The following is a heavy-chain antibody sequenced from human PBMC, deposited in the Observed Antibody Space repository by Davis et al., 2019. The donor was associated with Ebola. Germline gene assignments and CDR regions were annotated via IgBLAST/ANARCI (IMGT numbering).Heavy chain of an antibody. V-gene: IGHV3-7*01. J-gene: IGHJ5*02. Sequence: GESLKISCAASGFTFSSYWMSWVRQAPGKGLEWVANIKQDGSEKYYVDSVKGRFTISRDNSKNTLYLQMNSLRAEDTAVYYCARDHCSSTSCYKNWFDPWGQGTLVTVSS. CDR3: ARDHCSSTSCYKNWFDP. CDR1: GFTFSSYW. CDR2: IKQDGSEK. D-gene: IGHD2-2*02.